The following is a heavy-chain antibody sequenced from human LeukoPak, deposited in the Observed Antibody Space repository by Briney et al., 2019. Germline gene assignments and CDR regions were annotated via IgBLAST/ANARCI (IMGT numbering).Heavy chain of an antibody. Sequence: GGSLRLSCAASGFTFSSYAMSWVRQAPGKGLEWVSAISGSGGSTYYADSVKGRFTISRDNSKNTLYLQMNSLRAEDTAVYYCAKDKRYYDSSGSPYYYYGMDVWGQGTTVTVSS. CDR3: AKDKRYYDSSGSPYYYYGMDV. D-gene: IGHD3-22*01. CDR1: GFTFSSYA. V-gene: IGHV3-23*01. CDR2: ISGSGGST. J-gene: IGHJ6*02.